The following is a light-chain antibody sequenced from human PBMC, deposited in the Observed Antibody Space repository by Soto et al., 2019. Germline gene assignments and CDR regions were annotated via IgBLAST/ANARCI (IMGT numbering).Light chain of an antibody. V-gene: IGLV1-47*02. Sequence: QSVLTQPPSASSTPGQTVTISCSGSTSNIGTFYVYWYQHLPGTAPKLLIYLGDQRASGVSDRFSGSKSGTSASLAINGLRSDDEADYYCATWDDSLNGLVFGGGTKLTVL. CDR3: ATWDDSLNGLV. J-gene: IGLJ3*02. CDR1: TSNIGTFY. CDR2: LGD.